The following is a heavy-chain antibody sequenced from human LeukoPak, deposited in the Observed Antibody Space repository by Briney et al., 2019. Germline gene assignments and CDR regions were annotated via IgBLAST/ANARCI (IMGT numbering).Heavy chain of an antibody. Sequence: SETLSLTCAVYGGSFSGYYWSWIRQLPGKGREWFGEINHSGSTNYNPAPTSRVTISVDTSKNQFSLRLNPVTAADTAVYFCADSRSYYYFDDWGQGTLVTVSS. CDR1: GGSFSGYY. CDR2: INHSGST. J-gene: IGHJ4*02. D-gene: IGHD3-10*01. V-gene: IGHV4-34*01. CDR3: ADSRSYYYFDD.